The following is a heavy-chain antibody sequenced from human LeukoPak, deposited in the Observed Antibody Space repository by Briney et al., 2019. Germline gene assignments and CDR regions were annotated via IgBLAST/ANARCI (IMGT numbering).Heavy chain of an antibody. J-gene: IGHJ6*02. D-gene: IGHD4-17*01. Sequence: SETLSLTCAVSGGSISSSNWWSWVRQPPGKGLEWIGEIYHSGSTNYNPSLKSRVTISVDKSKNQFSLKLSSVTAADTAVYYCARATVTTFSSYYYGMDVWGQGTTVTVSS. CDR2: IYHSGST. CDR3: ARATVTTFSSYYYGMDV. V-gene: IGHV4-4*02. CDR1: GGSISSSNW.